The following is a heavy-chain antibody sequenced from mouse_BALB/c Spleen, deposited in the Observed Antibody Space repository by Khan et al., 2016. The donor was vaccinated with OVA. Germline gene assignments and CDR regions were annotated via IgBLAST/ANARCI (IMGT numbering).Heavy chain of an antibody. J-gene: IGHJ4*01. CDR2: IYPGDGDT. CDR1: GYTFTSYW. CDR3: ASGITYYYAMDY. Sequence: QVQLQQSGAELARPGASVKLSCKASGYTFTSYWMQWVKQRPGQGLEWIRAIYPGDGDTRYTQKFKGKATLTADKSSSTAYMQLSSLASEDSAVYYCASGITYYYAMDYWGQGTSVTVSS. V-gene: IGHV1-87*01.